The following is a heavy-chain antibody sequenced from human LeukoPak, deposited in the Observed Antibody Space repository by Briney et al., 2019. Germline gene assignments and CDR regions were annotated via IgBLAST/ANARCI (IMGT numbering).Heavy chain of an antibody. CDR1: GITFSNAW. CDR2: IKSKVNGGTT. D-gene: IGHD4-17*01. V-gene: IGHV3-15*07. J-gene: IGHJ3*02. Sequence: PGGSLRLSCVVSGITFSNAWMNWVRQTPGKGLEWVGRIKSKVNGGTTDYAAPVKGRFTISRDDSKNTLYLQMNSLKTEDTAVYYCTTGDYGDYGAFDIWGQGTMVTVSS. CDR3: TTGDYGDYGAFDI.